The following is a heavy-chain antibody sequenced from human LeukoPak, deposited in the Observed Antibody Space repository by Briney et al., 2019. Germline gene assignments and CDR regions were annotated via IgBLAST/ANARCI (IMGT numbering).Heavy chain of an antibody. CDR2: IRYDGSNK. D-gene: IGHD3-22*01. Sequence: GGSLRLSCAASGFTFSNYGIHWVRQAPGKGLEWVAFIRYDGSNKHYADSVKGRFTISRDNSKNTPYLQMNSLRAEDTAVYYCAKDRPSPGYYYDTIGTYPFDIWGQGTMVTVSS. V-gene: IGHV3-30*02. J-gene: IGHJ3*02. CDR1: GFTFSNYG. CDR3: AKDRPSPGYYYDTIGTYPFDI.